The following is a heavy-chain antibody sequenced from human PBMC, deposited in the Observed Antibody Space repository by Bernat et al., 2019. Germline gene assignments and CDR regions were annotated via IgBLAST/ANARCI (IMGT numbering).Heavy chain of an antibody. V-gene: IGHV3-30-3*01. J-gene: IGHJ4*02. Sequence: QVQLVESGGGVVQPGRSLRLSCAASGFTFSSYAMPWVRQAPGKGLEWVAVISYDGSNKYYADSVKSRFTISRDNSKNTLYLQMNSLRAEDTAVYYCARGPYYDFWSGYYSVYWGQGTLVTVSS. D-gene: IGHD3-3*01. CDR1: GFTFSSYA. CDR2: ISYDGSNK. CDR3: ARGPYYDFWSGYYSVY.